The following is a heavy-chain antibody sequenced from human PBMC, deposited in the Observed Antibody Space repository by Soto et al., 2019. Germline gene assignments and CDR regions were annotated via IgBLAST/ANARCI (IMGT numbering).Heavy chain of an antibody. CDR2: IIPIFGTA. J-gene: IGHJ6*04. D-gene: IGHD2-15*01. Sequence: QVQLVQSGAEVKKPGSSVKVSCKASGGTFSSYAISWVRQAPGQGLEWMGGIIPIFGTANYAQKFQDRVTITADEYTSTAYVELSSLRSEDTAVYYCARGYCSGGRCHSPCYYGMDVWGKGTTVTVSS. CDR3: ARGYCSGGRCHSPCYYGMDV. V-gene: IGHV1-69*12. CDR1: GGTFSSYA.